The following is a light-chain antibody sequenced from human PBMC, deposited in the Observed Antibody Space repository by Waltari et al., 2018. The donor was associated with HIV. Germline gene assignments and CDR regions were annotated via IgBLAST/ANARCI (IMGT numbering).Light chain of an antibody. CDR1: NSNIGAGFD. CDR2: ATT. J-gene: IGLJ1*01. Sequence: QSVLTQPPSVSGAPGQRVTISCTGSNSNIGAGFDVHWYQQLPGTAPKLLIYATTHRPSGVPDRFSGSKSGTSASLAITGLQAEDEADYYCQSYDSSLSGYVFVTGTRVTVL. V-gene: IGLV1-40*01. CDR3: QSYDSSLSGYV.